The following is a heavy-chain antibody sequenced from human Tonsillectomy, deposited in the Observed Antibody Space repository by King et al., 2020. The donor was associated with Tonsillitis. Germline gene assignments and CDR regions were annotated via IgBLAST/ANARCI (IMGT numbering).Heavy chain of an antibody. CDR1: GGAISSYY. CDR3: AREGIVVAGYNWFDP. D-gene: IGHD6-19*01. CDR2: IYYTGST. Sequence: QLQESGPGLVKPSETLSLTCTVSGGAISSYYWSWIRQPPGKGLEWIGYIYYTGSTNYNPSLKSRVTRLVDTSKNQFSLQLSSVTAADTAVYYCAREGIVVAGYNWFDPWGQGTLVTVSS. V-gene: IGHV4-59*01. J-gene: IGHJ5*02.